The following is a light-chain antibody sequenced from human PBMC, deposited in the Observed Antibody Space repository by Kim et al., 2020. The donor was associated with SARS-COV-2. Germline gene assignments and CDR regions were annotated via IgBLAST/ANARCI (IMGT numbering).Light chain of an antibody. J-gene: IGKJ2*01. CDR3: QQYGSSPPMYT. Sequence: EIVLTQSPGTLSLSPGERATLSCRASQSVSSSYLAWYPQKPGQAPRLLIYGASSRATGIPDRFSGSGSGTDFTLTISRLEPEDFAVYYCQQYGSSPPMYTFGQGTKLEI. V-gene: IGKV3-20*01. CDR1: QSVSSSY. CDR2: GAS.